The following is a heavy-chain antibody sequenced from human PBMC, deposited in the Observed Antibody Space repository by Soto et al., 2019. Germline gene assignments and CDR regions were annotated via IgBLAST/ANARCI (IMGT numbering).Heavy chain of an antibody. D-gene: IGHD1-7*01. J-gene: IGHJ6*02. CDR3: AKDLATGTTRESMDV. Sequence: GESLKISCAASGFTFSSYAMSWVRQAPGKGLEWVSAISGSGGSTYYADSVKGRFTISRDNSKNTLYLQMNSLRAEDTAVYYCAKDLATGTTRESMDVWGQGTTVTVSS. V-gene: IGHV3-23*01. CDR1: GFTFSSYA. CDR2: ISGSGGST.